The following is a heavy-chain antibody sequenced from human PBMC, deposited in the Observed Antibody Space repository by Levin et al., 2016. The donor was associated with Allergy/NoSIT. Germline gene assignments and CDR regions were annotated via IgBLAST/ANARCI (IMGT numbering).Heavy chain of an antibody. V-gene: IGHV1-2*02. CDR3: ASSPYGSGSYLDAFDI. J-gene: IGHJ3*02. CDR1: GYSFTGYY. D-gene: IGHD3-10*01. CDR2: VNPGSSAT. Sequence: ASVKVSCKASGYSFTGYYLHWVRQTPGQGLEWMGWVNPGSSATNYAQNFQGRFTFTRDTSISTAYMEVRSLTSDDTAVYYCASSPYGSGSYLDAFDIWGQGTMVTVSS.